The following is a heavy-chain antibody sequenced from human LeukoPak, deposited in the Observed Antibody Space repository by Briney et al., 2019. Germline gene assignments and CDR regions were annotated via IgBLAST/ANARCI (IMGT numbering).Heavy chain of an antibody. J-gene: IGHJ6*02. D-gene: IGHD3-22*01. CDR2: ISSSSSYI. CDR3: ARDMGITMIVVARDYGMDV. V-gene: IGHV3-21*01. CDR1: GFTFSSYS. Sequence: PGGSLRLFCAASGFTFSSYSMNWVRQAPGKGLEWVSSISSSSSYIYYADSVKGRFTISRDNAKNSLYLQMNSLRAEDTAVYYCARDMGITMIVVARDYGMDVWGQGTTVTVSS.